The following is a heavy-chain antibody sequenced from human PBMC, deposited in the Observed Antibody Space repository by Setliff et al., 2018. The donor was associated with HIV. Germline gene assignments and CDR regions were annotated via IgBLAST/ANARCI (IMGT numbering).Heavy chain of an antibody. Sequence: SETLSLTCTVSGGSISPHYWSWIRQSPGKGLEWIASIYHSGNTYYMPSLQSRVTISVDMSKNQFSLKLNSVTAADTAVYYGASDQSDWFYWGQGTLVTVSS. CDR2: IYHSGNT. D-gene: IGHD3-3*01. CDR1: GGSISPHY. CDR3: ASDQSDWFY. V-gene: IGHV4-59*05. J-gene: IGHJ4*02.